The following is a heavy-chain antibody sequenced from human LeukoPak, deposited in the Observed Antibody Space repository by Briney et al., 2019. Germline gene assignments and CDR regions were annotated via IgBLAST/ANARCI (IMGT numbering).Heavy chain of an antibody. CDR2: IYNTGRT. V-gene: IGHV4-59*08. D-gene: IGHD1-26*01. J-gene: IGHJ4*02. Sequence: PSETLSLTCSVSGGSITNYYWSWIRQSPGKGLEWIGFIYNTGRTNYNPSLQSRVTMSIDTSKNQFSLKLSSVTAADTAVYYCARQGELAIDYWGQGALVTVSS. CDR3: ARQGELAIDY. CDR1: GGSITNYY.